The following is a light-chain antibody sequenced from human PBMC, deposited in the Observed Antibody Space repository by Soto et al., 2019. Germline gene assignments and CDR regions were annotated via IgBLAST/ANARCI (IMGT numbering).Light chain of an antibody. Sequence: EIVLTQSPGTLSLSPGQRDTLSCRASQSIGSDSLAWYQQKPGQAPRLLIYDTSTRATGIPDRFGGSGSGTDFTLPISRLEPEDFAVYSCQQSGSSLWTFGQGTKVEIK. V-gene: IGKV3-20*01. J-gene: IGKJ1*01. CDR1: QSIGSDS. CDR2: DTS. CDR3: QQSGSSLWT.